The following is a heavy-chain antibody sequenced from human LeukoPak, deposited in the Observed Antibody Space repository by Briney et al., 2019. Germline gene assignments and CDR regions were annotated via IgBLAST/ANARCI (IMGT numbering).Heavy chain of an antibody. CDR1: GGSITSKSYS. Sequence: SETLSLTCTVSGGSITSKSYSWGWIRQPPGKGLEWIGSISYSGGTYYNPSLQSRVTISLDTSKTPFSLKLTSVTAADTAVYSCASAPYYYDGSGYYLFNYWGQGTLVTVSS. V-gene: IGHV4-39*01. CDR2: ISYSGGT. CDR3: ASAPYYYDGSGYYLFNY. J-gene: IGHJ4*02. D-gene: IGHD3-22*01.